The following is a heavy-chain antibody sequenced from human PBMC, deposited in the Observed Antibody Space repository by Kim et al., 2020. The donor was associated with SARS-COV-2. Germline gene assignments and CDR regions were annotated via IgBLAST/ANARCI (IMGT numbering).Heavy chain of an antibody. CDR2: IIPILGIA. V-gene: IGHV1-69*04. J-gene: IGHJ4*02. Sequence: SVKVSCKASGGTFSSYAISWVRQAPGQGPEWMGRIIPILGIANYAQKLQGRVTITADKSTSTAYMELSSLRSEDTAVYYCAGLPFRGESDYFDYWGQGTLVTVSS. CDR3: AGLPFRGESDYFDY. CDR1: GGTFSSYA. D-gene: IGHD3-10*01.